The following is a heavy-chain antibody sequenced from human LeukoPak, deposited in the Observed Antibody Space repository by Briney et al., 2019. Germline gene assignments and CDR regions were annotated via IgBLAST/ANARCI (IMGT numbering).Heavy chain of an antibody. CDR2: ISASGSTT. J-gene: IGHJ4*02. V-gene: IGHV3-23*01. CDR1: GFTFTDYA. D-gene: IGHD6-19*01. CDR3: AKARTPYNSGFDY. Sequence: GGSLRLSCAASGFTFTDYAMGWVRQAPGQGLEWASTISASGSTTYYADSVRGRFTISRDNSKNTLSLQMSSPRAEDTAVYYCAKARTPYNSGFDYWGQGTLVAVSS.